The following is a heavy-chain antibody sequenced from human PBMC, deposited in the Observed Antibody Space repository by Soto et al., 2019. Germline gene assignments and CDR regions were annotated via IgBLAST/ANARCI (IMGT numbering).Heavy chain of an antibody. V-gene: IGHV3-30*18. CDR3: ANSVTPPAH. D-gene: IGHD4-17*01. Sequence: GGSLRLSCAASGFTFSSYGMHWVRQAPGKGLEWVAVISYDGSNKYYADSVKGRFTISRDNSKNTLYLQMNSLRAEDTAVYYCANSVTPPAHWGQGTLVRVSA. J-gene: IGHJ4*02. CDR1: GFTFSSYG. CDR2: ISYDGSNK.